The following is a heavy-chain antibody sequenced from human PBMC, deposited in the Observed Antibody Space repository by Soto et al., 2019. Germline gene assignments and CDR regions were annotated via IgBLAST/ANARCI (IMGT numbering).Heavy chain of an antibody. V-gene: IGHV3-23*01. Sequence: VGSLRLSCAASGVTFSSYAMSWVRKAPGKGLEWVSTISSSGGSTYYADSVKGRFTISRDNSKNTLYLQMNSLRAEDTAVYYCAKDIETAAVLYYSDYWGQGTLVPVSS. CDR3: AKDIETAAVLYYSDY. D-gene: IGHD6-13*01. J-gene: IGHJ4*02. CDR1: GVTFSSYA. CDR2: ISSSGGST.